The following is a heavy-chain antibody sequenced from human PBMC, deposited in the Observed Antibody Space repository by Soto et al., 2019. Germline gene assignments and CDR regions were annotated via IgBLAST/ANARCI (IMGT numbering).Heavy chain of an antibody. CDR2: IWYDGITK. J-gene: IGHJ4*02. CDR3: ARDRSMQWGVPSGFDY. D-gene: IGHD6-19*01. V-gene: IGHV3-33*01. CDR1: GFNFSSYV. Sequence: GGSLRLSCAASGFNFSSYVIHWVRQAPGKGLEWVALIWYDGITKYYADSVKGRFTLSRDNSKNTLYLQMNSLRAEDTAVYFWARDRSMQWGVPSGFDYWGQGTLVTVSS.